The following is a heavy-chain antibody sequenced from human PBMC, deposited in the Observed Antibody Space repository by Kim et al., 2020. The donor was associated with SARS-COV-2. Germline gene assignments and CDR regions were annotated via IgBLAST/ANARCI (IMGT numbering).Heavy chain of an antibody. V-gene: IGHV3-23*01. J-gene: IGHJ4*02. Sequence: GGSLRLSCTTSGFTFTGYAMSWVRQAPGKGLEWVSSIDGSDGTTYYVDSVEGRFTISRDNSKNTLYLQMNTWRADDTAIYYCIKGRWGLIWDHWGQRTRVTVSS. CDR2: IDGSDGTT. D-gene: IGHD2-21*01. CDR1: GFTFTGYA. CDR3: IKGRWGLIWDH.